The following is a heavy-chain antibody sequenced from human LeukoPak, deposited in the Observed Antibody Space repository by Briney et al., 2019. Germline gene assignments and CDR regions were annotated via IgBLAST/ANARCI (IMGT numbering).Heavy chain of an antibody. CDR2: IYWNDDK. CDR1: GFSLSTSGVG. V-gene: IGHV2-5*01. D-gene: IGHD6-13*01. CDR3: ALCIAAAVPRD. Sequence: KESGPTLVKPTQTLTLTRTFSGFSLSTSGVGVGWIRQPPGKALEWLALIYWNDDKRYSPSLKSRLTITKDTSKNQVVLTMTNMDPVDTATYYCALCIAAAVPRDWGQGTLVTVSS. J-gene: IGHJ4*02.